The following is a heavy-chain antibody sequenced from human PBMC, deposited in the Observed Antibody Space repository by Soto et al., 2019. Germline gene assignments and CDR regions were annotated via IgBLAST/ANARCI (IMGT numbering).Heavy chain of an antibody. CDR2: ISWNSGSI. D-gene: IGHD2-2*01. V-gene: IGHV3-9*01. J-gene: IGHJ4*02. Sequence: GWSLRLSCAASGFTFDDYAMHWVRQAPGKGLEWVSGISWNSGSIGYADSVKGRFTISRDNAKNSLYLQMNSLRAEDTALYYCAKDIGGYCSSTSCPPAVYFDYWGQGTLVTVS. CDR1: GFTFDDYA. CDR3: AKDIGGYCSSTSCPPAVYFDY.